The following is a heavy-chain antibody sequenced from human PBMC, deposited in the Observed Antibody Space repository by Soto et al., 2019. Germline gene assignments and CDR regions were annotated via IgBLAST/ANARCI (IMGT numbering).Heavy chain of an antibody. CDR2: IYPGDSDT. J-gene: IGHJ4*02. CDR3: ATLLAAEPHYFDY. D-gene: IGHD6-13*01. V-gene: IGHV5-51*01. Sequence: EALNISSKGSGYSFTSYWIGCVLQMPGKGLEWMGIIYPGDSDTRYSPSFQGQVTISADKSISTAYLQWSSLKASDTAMYYCATLLAAEPHYFDYWGQGTLVTVSS. CDR1: GYSFTSYW.